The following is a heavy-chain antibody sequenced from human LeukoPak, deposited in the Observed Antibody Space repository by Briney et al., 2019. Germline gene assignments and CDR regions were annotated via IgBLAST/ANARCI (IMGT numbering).Heavy chain of an antibody. CDR3: ARSSGYYLFDY. J-gene: IGHJ4*02. CDR2: IHYTGSI. CDR1: GGSISGYF. V-gene: IGHV4-59*01. Sequence: SETLSLTCSVSGGSISGYFWTWIRQSPGKGLEWIGFIHYTGSINYNPSLKSRVTMSVDTSKNQFSLKLTSVTAADSAVYYCARSSGYYLFDYWGQGTLVTVSS. D-gene: IGHD3-22*01.